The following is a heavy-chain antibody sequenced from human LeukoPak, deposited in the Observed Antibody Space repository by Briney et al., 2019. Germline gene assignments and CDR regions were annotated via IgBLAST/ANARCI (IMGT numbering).Heavy chain of an antibody. V-gene: IGHV1-2*02. CDR3: ARDQGLGLWGMDV. J-gene: IGHJ6*02. CDR1: GYTFTGYY. Sequence: ASVKVSCKASGYTFTGYYMHWVRQAPGQGLEWMGWINPNSGGTNYAQKFQGRVTMTRDTSISTAYMELSRLRSDVTAVYYCARDQGLGLWGMDVWGQGTTVTVSS. CDR2: INPNSGGT. D-gene: IGHD6-19*01.